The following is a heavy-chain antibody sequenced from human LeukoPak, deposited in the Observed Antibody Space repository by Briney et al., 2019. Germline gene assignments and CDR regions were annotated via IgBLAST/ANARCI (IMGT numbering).Heavy chain of an antibody. J-gene: IGHJ4*02. CDR1: GCSCTNYG. D-gene: IGHD3-22*01. Sequence: GASPKLSCKASGCSCTNYGISCVRPAPGHRRGWRGWIGPTNGNTQCEQKLQGRVSMTTDTSTSTTYKEMRSLRSDHTAVYYWARARRYDSSGYLEYWGQGTLVTVSS. V-gene: IGHV1-18*01. CDR3: ARARRYDSSGYLEY. CDR2: IGPTNGNT.